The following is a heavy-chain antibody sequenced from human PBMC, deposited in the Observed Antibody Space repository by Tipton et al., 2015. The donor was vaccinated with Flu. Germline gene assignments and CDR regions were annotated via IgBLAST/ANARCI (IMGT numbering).Heavy chain of an antibody. J-gene: IGHJ3*02. Sequence: SLRLSCAASGFTFDWMHWVRQAPGKGLVCVSRINSDGKITNYADSVKGRFTISRDNARNTLYLQMNNLRVEDTAVYYCAKRYCSSTTCYTPDALAIWGQGTMVTVSS. CDR3: AKRYCSSTTCYTPDALAI. D-gene: IGHD2-2*02. CDR1: GFTFDW. V-gene: IGHV3-74*01. CDR2: INSDGKIT.